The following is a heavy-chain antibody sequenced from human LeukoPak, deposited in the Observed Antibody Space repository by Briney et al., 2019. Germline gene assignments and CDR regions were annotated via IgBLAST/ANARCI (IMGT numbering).Heavy chain of an antibody. V-gene: IGHV3-64D*09. D-gene: IGHD2-15*01. J-gene: IGHJ4*02. CDR1: GFTFGSYA. CDR2: ISDNGGST. Sequence: SGGSLRLSCSASGFTFGSYAMHWVRQAPGKGLEYVSAISDNGGSTYYADSVKGRFTISRDNSKNTLYLQMSSLRAEDTAVYYCVKERYCSGGSCYGIYFDYWGQGTLVTVSS. CDR3: VKERYCSGGSCYGIYFDY.